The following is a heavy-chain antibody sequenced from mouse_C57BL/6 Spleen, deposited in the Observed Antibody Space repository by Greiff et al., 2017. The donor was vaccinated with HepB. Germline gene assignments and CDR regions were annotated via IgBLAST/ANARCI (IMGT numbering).Heavy chain of an antibody. D-gene: IGHD2-5*01. CDR3: ARSGSNYNWYFDV. J-gene: IGHJ1*03. CDR2: INPNNGGT. Sequence: VQLKESGPELVKPGASVKIPCKASGYTFTDYNMDWVKQSHGKSLEWIGDINPNNGGTIYNQKFKGKATLTVDKSSSTAYMELRSLTSEDTAVYYCARSGSNYNWYFDVWGTGTTVTVSS. V-gene: IGHV1-18*01. CDR1: GYTFTDYN.